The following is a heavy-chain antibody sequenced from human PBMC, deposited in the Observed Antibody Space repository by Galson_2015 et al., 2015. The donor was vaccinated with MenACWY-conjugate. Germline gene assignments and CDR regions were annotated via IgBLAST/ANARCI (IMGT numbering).Heavy chain of an antibody. Sequence: SLRLSCAASGFTFSAHWMHWVRQAPGKGLVWVSRIKSDGSNTEYADSVRGRFTISTDSAKNTLYLQMDSLRVEDTAVYYCARGKWELPRSTFEIWAKGQWSPSLQ. CDR1: GFTFSAHW. D-gene: IGHD1-26*01. CDR2: IKSDGSNT. V-gene: IGHV3-74*03. J-gene: IGHJ3*02. CDR3: ARGKWELPRSTFEI.